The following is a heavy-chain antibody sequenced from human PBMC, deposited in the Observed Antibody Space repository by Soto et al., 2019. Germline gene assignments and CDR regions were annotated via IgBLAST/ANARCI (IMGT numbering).Heavy chain of an antibody. CDR1: GFTFSSYA. Sequence: LGGSLRLSCAASGFTFSSYAMSWVRQAPGKGLEWVSAISCSGGSTYYSECVKGRFTISRDNSKNRLYLQMNSLRAEDKAVYYCAKDFGPCSGGTCYLPPWFDPWEQGTRVAVSS. V-gene: IGHV3-23*01. CDR3: AKDFGPCSGGTCYLPPWFDP. J-gene: IGHJ5*02. CDR2: ISCSGGST. D-gene: IGHD2-15*01.